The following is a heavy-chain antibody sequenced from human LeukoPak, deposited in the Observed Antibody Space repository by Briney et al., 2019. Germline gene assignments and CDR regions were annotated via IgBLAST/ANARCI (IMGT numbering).Heavy chain of an antibody. CDR3: ARMSYYYDSSGYDAYAFDI. CDR2: IYYSGST. CDR1: GGSISSYY. J-gene: IGHJ3*02. D-gene: IGHD3-22*01. Sequence: SETLSLTCTVSGGSISSYYWSWIRQPPGKGLEWIGYIYYSGSTNYNTSLKSRVTISVDTSKNQFFLKLSSVTAADTAVYYCARMSYYYDSSGYDAYAFDIWGQGTMVTVSS. V-gene: IGHV4-59*01.